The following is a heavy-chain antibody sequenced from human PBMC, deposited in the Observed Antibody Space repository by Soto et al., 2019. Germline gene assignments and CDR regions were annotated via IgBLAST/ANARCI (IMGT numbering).Heavy chain of an antibody. D-gene: IGHD2-21*01. Sequence: ASVKVSCKASGYTFTNYYMHWVRQAPGQGLEWMGIINPSSGSTTYAQKFQGRVTMTRDTSTSTVYMELSSLRSEDTAVYYCARDLVQGYYGGDVVWGKGTLVTVSS. CDR2: INPSSGST. V-gene: IGHV1-46*01. CDR3: ARDLVQGYYGGDVV. CDR1: GYTFTNYY. J-gene: IGHJ4*02.